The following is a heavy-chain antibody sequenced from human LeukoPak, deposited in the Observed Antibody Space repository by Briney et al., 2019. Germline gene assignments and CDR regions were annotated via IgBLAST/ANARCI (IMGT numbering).Heavy chain of an antibody. CDR1: GYSISSGYY. V-gene: IGHV4-38-2*02. D-gene: IGHD2-2*01. J-gene: IGHJ4*02. CDR2: IYHSGST. CDR3: ARDPYCSSTSCPVGFDY. Sequence: SETLSLTCTVSGYSISSGYYWGWIRQPPGKGLEWIGSIYHSGSTYYNPSLKSRVTISVDTSKNQFSLKLSSVTAADTAVYYCARDPYCSSTSCPVGFDYWGQGALVTVSS.